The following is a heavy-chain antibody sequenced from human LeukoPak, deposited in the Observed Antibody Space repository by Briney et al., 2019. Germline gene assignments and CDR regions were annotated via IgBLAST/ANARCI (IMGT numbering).Heavy chain of an antibody. D-gene: IGHD4/OR15-4a*01. CDR1: GGSITSDY. J-gene: IGHJ5*02. V-gene: IGHV4-4*07. CDR3: SRGGANDL. Sequence: SETLSLTCTVSGGSITSDYWSWIRQPAGKGLEWIGRIFTSGSTSYNPSLKSRVTMSLDTSKNQFSLKLSSVTAADTAVYFCSRGGANDLWSQGTLVTVSS. CDR2: IFTSGST.